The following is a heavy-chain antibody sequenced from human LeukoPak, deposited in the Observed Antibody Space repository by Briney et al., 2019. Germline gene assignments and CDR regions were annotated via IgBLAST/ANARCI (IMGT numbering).Heavy chain of an antibody. CDR3: ARGNGFYTYYFDY. CDR1: GGSISSGGYY. D-gene: IGHD2-2*02. Sequence: SETLSLTCTVSGGSISSGGYYWRWIRQHPGKGLEWIGYIYYSGSTYYNPSLKSRVTISVDTSKNQFSLKLSSVTAADTAVYYCARGNGFYTYYFDYWGQGTLVTVSS. CDR2: IYYSGST. V-gene: IGHV4-31*03. J-gene: IGHJ4*02.